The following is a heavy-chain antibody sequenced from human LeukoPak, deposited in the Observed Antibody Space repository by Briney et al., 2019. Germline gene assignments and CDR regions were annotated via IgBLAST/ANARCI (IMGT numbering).Heavy chain of an antibody. V-gene: IGHV1-69*01. CDR2: IIPIFGTA. Sequence: SVKVTCKASGGTFSSYAISWVRQAPGQGLEWMGGIIPIFGTANYAQKFQGRVTITADESTSTAYMELSSLRSEDTAVYYCARGMSVGYCSSTSCRTYYYYYMDVWGKGTTVTVSS. CDR3: ARGMSVGYCSSTSCRTYYYYYMDV. J-gene: IGHJ6*03. CDR1: GGTFSSYA. D-gene: IGHD2-2*01.